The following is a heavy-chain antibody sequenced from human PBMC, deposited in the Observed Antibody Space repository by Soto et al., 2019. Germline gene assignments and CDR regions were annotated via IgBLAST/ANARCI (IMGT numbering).Heavy chain of an antibody. CDR1: GYTFTSYY. D-gene: IGHD3-3*01. Sequence: ASVKVSCKASGYTFTSYYMHWVRQAPGQGIEWMGIINPSGGSTSYAQKFQGRVTMTRDTSTSTVYMELSSLRSEDTAVYYCARVNYDFWSGYYSNYGMDVWGQGTTVTVSS. CDR3: ARVNYDFWSGYYSNYGMDV. CDR2: INPSGGST. V-gene: IGHV1-46*01. J-gene: IGHJ6*02.